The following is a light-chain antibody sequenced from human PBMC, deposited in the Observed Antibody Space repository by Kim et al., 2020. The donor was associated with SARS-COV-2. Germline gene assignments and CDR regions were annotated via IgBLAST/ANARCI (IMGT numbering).Light chain of an antibody. CDR2: QDS. V-gene: IGLV3-1*01. Sequence: SYELTQPPSVSVSPGQTASITCSGDKLGDKYACWYQQKPGQSPVLVIYQDSKRTSGIPERFSGSNSGNTATLTISGTQAMDEADYYCQAWDSSTPVFGTGTKVTVL. CDR3: QAWDSSTPV. J-gene: IGLJ1*01. CDR1: KLGDKY.